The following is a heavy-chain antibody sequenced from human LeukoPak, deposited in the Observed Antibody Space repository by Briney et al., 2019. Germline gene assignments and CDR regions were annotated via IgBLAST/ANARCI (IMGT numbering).Heavy chain of an antibody. CDR1: GFTFSDYY. V-gene: IGHV3-74*01. J-gene: IGHJ4*02. CDR2: INSDGKTT. CDR3: ARDYPPG. Sequence: GGSLRLSCAASGFTFSDYYMNWIRQAPGKGLVWVSRINSDGKTTTYADSVKGRFTISRDNAKNTLYLQMNSLSAEDTAVYYCARDYPPGWGQGTLVTVS.